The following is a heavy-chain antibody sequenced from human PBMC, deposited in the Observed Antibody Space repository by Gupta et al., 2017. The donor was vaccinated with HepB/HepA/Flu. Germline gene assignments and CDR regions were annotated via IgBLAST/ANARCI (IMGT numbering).Heavy chain of an antibody. CDR2: IYTSGNT. D-gene: IGHD6-19*01. J-gene: IGHJ6*03. CDR3: ARGLAGAQGCCYYYMDV. V-gene: IGHV4-4*07. Sequence: QVQVQESGPGLVKPSETLSLTCTVSGGSISSYYWSWIRQPAGKGLEWIGRIYTSGNTKYNPSLKSRVTMSLDTSKNQFSLKLTSVTAADTAVYYCARGLAGAQGCCYYYMDVWGKGTTVTVSS. CDR1: GGSISSYY.